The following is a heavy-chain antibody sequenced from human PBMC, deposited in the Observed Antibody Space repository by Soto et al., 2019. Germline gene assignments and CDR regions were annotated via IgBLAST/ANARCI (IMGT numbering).Heavy chain of an antibody. CDR1: GFTFSSYS. CDR3: AREAGVYGSGSYGMDV. J-gene: IGHJ6*02. D-gene: IGHD3-10*01. V-gene: IGHV3-30-3*01. CDR2: ISYDGSDK. Sequence: QVQLVESGGGVVQPGRSLRLSCAASGFTFSSYSMHWVRQAPGKGLEWVAVISYDGSDKYYADSVKGRFTIYRDNSKNTLYLQMNSLRAEDTAVYYCAREAGVYGSGSYGMDVWGQGATVTVSS.